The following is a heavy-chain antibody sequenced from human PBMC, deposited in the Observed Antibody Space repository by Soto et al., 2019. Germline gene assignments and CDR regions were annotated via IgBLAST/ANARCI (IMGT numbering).Heavy chain of an antibody. CDR1: GLTFSNYW. Sequence: DVQLVESGGGLVQPGGSLRLSCAASGLTFSNYWMNWFRQAPGKGLEWVANIKDDGSEKYYVDSVKGRFTISRDNAKNSAYLQFNSLTTEDTTVYYCVAGTGWRPKYSGQGTLVAVSS. CDR2: IKDDGSEK. J-gene: IGHJ4*02. D-gene: IGHD6-19*01. CDR3: VAGTGWRPKY. V-gene: IGHV3-7*01.